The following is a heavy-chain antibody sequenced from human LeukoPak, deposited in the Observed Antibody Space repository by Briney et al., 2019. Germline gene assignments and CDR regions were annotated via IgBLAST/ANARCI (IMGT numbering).Heavy chain of an antibody. CDR3: ARRRRPVYSSGWFRREDWFDP. CDR2: INPNSGGT. V-gene: IGHV1-2*02. Sequence: ASVKVSCKASGYTFTGYYMHWVRQAPGQGLERMGWINPNSGGTNYAQKFQGRVTMTRDTSISTAYMELSRLRSDDTAVYYCARRRRPVYSSGWFRREDWFDPWGQGTLVTVSS. D-gene: IGHD6-19*01. CDR1: GYTFTGYY. J-gene: IGHJ5*02.